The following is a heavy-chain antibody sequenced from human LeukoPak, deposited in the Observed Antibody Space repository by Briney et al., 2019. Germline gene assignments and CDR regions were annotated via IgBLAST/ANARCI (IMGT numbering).Heavy chain of an antibody. CDR2: IYPGDSDT. CDR3: ARQDHGSYDY. D-gene: IGHD3-10*01. CDR1: GYSFTTYW. V-gene: IGHV5-51*01. J-gene: IGHJ4*02. Sequence: GESLMISCKGSGYSFTTYWVVWVRQMPGKGLEWMGIIYPGDSDTRYSPSFQGQVTISADRSINTAYLQWTSLTASDTAMYYCARQDHGSYDYWGQGTLVTVSS.